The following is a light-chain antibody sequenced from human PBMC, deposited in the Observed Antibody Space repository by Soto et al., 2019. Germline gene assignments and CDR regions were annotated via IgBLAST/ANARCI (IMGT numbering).Light chain of an antibody. V-gene: IGLV2-8*01. J-gene: IGLJ3*02. Sequence: SALTQPPSASGSPGQSVTISCTGTSSDVGGYNYVSWYQQYPGKAPKLMIYEVSKRPSGVPDRFSGSKSGNTASLTVSGLQPEDEADYYCNSYVGSNNWVFGGGTKLTVL. CDR2: EVS. CDR1: SSDVGGYNY. CDR3: NSYVGSNNWV.